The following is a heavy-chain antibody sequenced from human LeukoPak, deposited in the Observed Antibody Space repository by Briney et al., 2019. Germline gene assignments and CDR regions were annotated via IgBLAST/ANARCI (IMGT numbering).Heavy chain of an antibody. CDR1: GFTFSSYA. CDR2: ISGSGAGT. CDR3: ARDKANYFDY. V-gene: IGHV3-23*01. Sequence: GGSLRLSCAASGFTFSSYAMSWVRQAPEKGLEWVSTISGSGAGTYYADSVKGRFAISRDNAKNSLYLQMNSLRAEDTAVYYCARDKANYFDYWGQGTLVTVSS. J-gene: IGHJ4*02.